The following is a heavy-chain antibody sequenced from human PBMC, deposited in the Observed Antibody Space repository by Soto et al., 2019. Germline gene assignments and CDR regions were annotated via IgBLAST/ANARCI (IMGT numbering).Heavy chain of an antibody. CDR3: ARDLRTLYGMDV. V-gene: IGHV3-53*01. Sequence: PGGSLRLSCAASGFTVSNNYMSWVRQAPGKGLEWVSVIYSGDTTYYADSVKGRFTTSRDNSKNTLYLQMNSLRAEDTAVYYCARDLRTLYGMDVWGQGTTVTVSS. CDR1: GFTVSNNY. J-gene: IGHJ6*02. CDR2: IYSGDTT.